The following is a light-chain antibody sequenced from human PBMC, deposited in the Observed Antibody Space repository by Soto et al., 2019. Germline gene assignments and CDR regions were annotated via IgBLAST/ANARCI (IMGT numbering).Light chain of an antibody. CDR3: QQHNSFPRS. CDR2: AAS. V-gene: IGKV1-9*01. J-gene: IGKJ2*01. Sequence: DIQLPQSPSFLSASVGDRVTIACRASQVISRLLVWYQQKPGKAPKVLVYAASTLQSGVPSRFSGSGSGTEFTLTISSLQPEDYATYYCQQHNSFPRSFGQGTKREIQ. CDR1: QVISRL.